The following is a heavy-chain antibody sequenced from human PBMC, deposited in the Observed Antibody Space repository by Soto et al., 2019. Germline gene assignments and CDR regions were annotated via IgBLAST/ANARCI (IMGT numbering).Heavy chain of an antibody. J-gene: IGHJ4*02. CDR1: GGSISSSTYY. D-gene: IGHD3-22*01. CDR2: VYYSGST. CDR3: ARHQYYYDSSGYTLDY. Sequence: SETLSLTCTVSGGSISSSTYYWGWIRQPPGKGLEWIGSVYYSGSTYYNPSLKSRVTISVDTSNNQFSLELNSVTAADTAVYYCARHQYYYDSSGYTLDYWGQGTLVTVSS. V-gene: IGHV4-39*01.